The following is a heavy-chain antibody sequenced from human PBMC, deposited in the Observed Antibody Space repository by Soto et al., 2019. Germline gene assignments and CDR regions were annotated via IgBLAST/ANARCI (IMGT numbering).Heavy chain of an antibody. V-gene: IGHV3-30*18. J-gene: IGHJ5*02. Sequence: QVQLVESGGGVVQPGRSLRLSCAASGFTFSSYGIHWVRQAPGKGLEWVAVISYDGSNKYYADSVKGRFIISRDNSKNTLYLQVNSLRADDTAVYYCAKQGLPHHNWFDPWGQGTLVTVSS. CDR1: GFTFSSYG. D-gene: IGHD2-15*01. CDR3: AKQGLPHHNWFDP. CDR2: ISYDGSNK.